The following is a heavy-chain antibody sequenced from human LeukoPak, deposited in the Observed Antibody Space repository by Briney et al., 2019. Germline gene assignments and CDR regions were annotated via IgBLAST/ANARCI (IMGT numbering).Heavy chain of an antibody. CDR3: ARDRYDSSGSHRTFDI. D-gene: IGHD3-22*01. Sequence: PSETLSLTCSVSGGSISSYYCSWLRQSPGKGLEWIGYIHYNEGTNYNPSLKSRVTMSVDTSKSQFSLKLTYVTAADTAVYFCARDRYDSSGSHRTFDIWGQGTVVTVSS. J-gene: IGHJ3*02. V-gene: IGHV4-59*01. CDR1: GGSISSYY. CDR2: IHYNEGT.